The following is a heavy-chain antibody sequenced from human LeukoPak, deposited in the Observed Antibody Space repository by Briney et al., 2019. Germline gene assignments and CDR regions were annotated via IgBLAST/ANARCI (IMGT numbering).Heavy chain of an antibody. D-gene: IGHD2-21*02. CDR1: GYTLTELS. CDR3: ATAKVVVTAISSLAYYYGMDV. Sequence: ASVKVSCKVSGYTLTELSMHWVRQAPGKGLEWMGGFDPEDGETIYAQKFQGRVTMTEDTSTDTAYMELSSLRSEDTAVYYCATAKVVVTAISSLAYYYGMDVWGQGTTVTVSS. J-gene: IGHJ6*02. V-gene: IGHV1-24*01. CDR2: FDPEDGET.